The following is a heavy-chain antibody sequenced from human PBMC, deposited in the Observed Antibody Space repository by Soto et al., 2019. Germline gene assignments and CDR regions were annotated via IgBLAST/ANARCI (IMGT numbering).Heavy chain of an antibody. CDR3: SRWVFEWLLRASYYYYMDV. CDR2: IDDTGST. CDR1: GDSISSSY. V-gene: IGHV4-59*01. Sequence: QVQLQESGPGLVKPSETLSLTCTVSGDSISSSYWNWIRQAPGKGLEWIGYIDDTGSTNYNPSLKSRVTLSVDPSNNQYSLKLSSVTAADTAVYYCSRWVFEWLLRASYYYYMDVCGKGTTVTVSS. D-gene: IGHD3-3*01. J-gene: IGHJ6*03.